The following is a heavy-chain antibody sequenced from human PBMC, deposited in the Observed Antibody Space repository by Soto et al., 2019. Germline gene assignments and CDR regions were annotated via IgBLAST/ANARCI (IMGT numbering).Heavy chain of an antibody. CDR1: GFTFSSDC. J-gene: IGHJ6*03. D-gene: IGHD2-15*01. Sequence: PGGSLRLSCAASGFTFSSDCMHWVRQAPGKGLEWVAVIWYDGSNKYYADSVKGRFTISRDNSKNTLYLQMNSLRAEDTAVYYCAREWSYYYMDVWGKGTTVTVSS. V-gene: IGHV3-33*01. CDR2: IWYDGSNK. CDR3: AREWSYYYMDV.